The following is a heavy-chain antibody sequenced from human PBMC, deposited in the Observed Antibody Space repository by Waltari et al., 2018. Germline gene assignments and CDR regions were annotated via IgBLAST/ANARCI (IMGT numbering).Heavy chain of an antibody. V-gene: IGHV3-7*01. Sequence: EVQLVESGGGLVQPGGSLRPSCGASGFTFSRYWMSWVRQTPGKGLEWVANINYDGRQKYYVDSVKGRFTISRDNAKNSVYLQMNSLRVEDTAVYYCAKSRGFEYWGQEALITVSS. D-gene: IGHD3-10*01. J-gene: IGHJ4*02. CDR1: GFTFSRYW. CDR2: INYDGRQK. CDR3: AKSRGFEY.